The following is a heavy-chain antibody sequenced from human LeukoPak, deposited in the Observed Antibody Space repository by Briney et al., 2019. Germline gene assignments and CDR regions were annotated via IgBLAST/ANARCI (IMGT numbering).Heavy chain of an antibody. CDR2: IYTSGST. CDR1: GGSISSYY. D-gene: IGHD3-10*01. CDR3: ARDMGYGSGSYPTVGYYFDY. Sequence: PSETLSLTCTVSGGSISSYYWSWIRQPAGKGLEWIGRIYTSGSTNYNPSLKSRVTMSVDTSKNQFSLKLSSVTAADTAVYYCARDMGYGSGSYPTVGYYFDYWGQGTLVTVSS. J-gene: IGHJ4*02. V-gene: IGHV4-4*07.